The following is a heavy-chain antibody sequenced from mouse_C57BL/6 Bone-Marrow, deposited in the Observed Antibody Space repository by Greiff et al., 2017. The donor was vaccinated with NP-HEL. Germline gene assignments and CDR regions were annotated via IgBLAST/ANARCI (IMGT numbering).Heavy chain of an antibody. CDR3: ARRDSSGYVDWFAY. CDR1: GYTFTDYY. J-gene: IGHJ3*01. D-gene: IGHD3-2*02. Sequence: VQLQQSGPELVKPGASVKISCKASGYTFTDYYMNWVKQSHGKSLEWIGDINPNNGGTSYNQKFKGKATLTVDKSSSTAYMELRSLTSEDSAVYYCARRDSSGYVDWFAYWGQGTLVTVSA. CDR2: INPNNGGT. V-gene: IGHV1-26*01.